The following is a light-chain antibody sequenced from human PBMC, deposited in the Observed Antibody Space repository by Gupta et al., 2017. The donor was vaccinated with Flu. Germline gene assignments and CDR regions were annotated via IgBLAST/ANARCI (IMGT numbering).Light chain of an antibody. V-gene: IGKV2-28*01. J-gene: IGKJ1*01. CDR3: MQALQTWT. CDR2: LGS. CDR1: QSLLHSNGYNY. Sequence: DIVMSQSLLSLPVTPGEPASISCRSSQSLLHSNGYNYLDWYLQKPGQSPQLLIYLGSNRASGVPDRFSGSGSGTDFTLKISRVEAEDVGVYYCMQALQTWTFGQGTKVEIE.